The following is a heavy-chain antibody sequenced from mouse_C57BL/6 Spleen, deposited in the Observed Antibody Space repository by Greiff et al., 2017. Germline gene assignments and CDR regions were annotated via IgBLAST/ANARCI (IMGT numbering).Heavy chain of an antibody. CDR1: GYTFTSYW. V-gene: IGHV1-61*01. CDR3: ARVDGDYAMDY. CDR2: IYPSDSET. J-gene: IGHJ4*01. Sequence: VQLQQSGAELVRPGSSVKLSCKASGYTFTSYWMDWVKQRPGQGLEWIGNIYPSDSETHYNQKFKDKATLTVDKSSSTAYMQLSSLTSEDAAVYYGARVDGDYAMDYWGQGTSVTVAS.